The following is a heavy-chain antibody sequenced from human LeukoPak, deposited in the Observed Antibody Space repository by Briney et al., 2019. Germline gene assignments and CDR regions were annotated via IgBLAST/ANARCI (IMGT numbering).Heavy chain of an antibody. V-gene: IGHV3-74*01. CDR3: ARLEWELPDY. Sequence: GGSLRLSCAASGFTFSGYWMHWVRQAPGKGLVWVSRINSDGSSTSYADSVKGRFTISRDNAKNTLSLHMNSLRDEDTAVYYCARLEWELPDYWGQGTLVTVSS. CDR2: INSDGSST. D-gene: IGHD1-26*01. J-gene: IGHJ4*02. CDR1: GFTFSGYW.